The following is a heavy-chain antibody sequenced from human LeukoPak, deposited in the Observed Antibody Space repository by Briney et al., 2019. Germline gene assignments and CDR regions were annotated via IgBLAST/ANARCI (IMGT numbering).Heavy chain of an antibody. J-gene: IGHJ4*02. CDR2: INHSGST. V-gene: IGHV4-34*01. CDR1: GGSFSGYY. CDR3: AREVPGPTYFDY. Sequence: PSETLSLTCAVYGGSFSGYYWSWIRQPPGKGLEWIGEINHSGSTNYNPSLKSRVTISVDTSKNQFSLKLSSVTAADTAVYYCAREVPGPTYFDYWGQGTLVTVSS.